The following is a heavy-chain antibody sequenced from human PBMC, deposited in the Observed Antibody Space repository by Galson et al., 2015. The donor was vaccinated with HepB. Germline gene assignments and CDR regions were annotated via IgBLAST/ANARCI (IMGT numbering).Heavy chain of an antibody. CDR1: GYTLTELS. V-gene: IGHV1-24*01. D-gene: IGHD5-18*01. CDR3: ATALGYSYGVLDY. Sequence: SVKVSCKVSGYTLTELSMHWVRQAPGKGLEWMGGFDPEDGETIYAQKFQGRVTMTEDTSTDTAYMELSSLRSEDTAVYYCATALGYSYGVLDYWGQGTLVTVSS. J-gene: IGHJ4*02. CDR2: FDPEDGET.